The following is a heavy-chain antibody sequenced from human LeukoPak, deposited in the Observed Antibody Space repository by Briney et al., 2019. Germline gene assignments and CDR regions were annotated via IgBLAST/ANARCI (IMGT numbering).Heavy chain of an antibody. CDR2: IYTSGST. Sequence: SETLSLTCAVSGYSISSGYYWGWIRQPPGKGLEWIGRIYTSGSTNYNPSLMSRVTMSVDTSKNQFSLKLNSVTAADTAVYYCASHGYCGGDCYSGGDAFDIWGQGTMVTVSS. J-gene: IGHJ3*02. D-gene: IGHD2-21*01. CDR1: GYSISSGYY. V-gene: IGHV4-38-2*01. CDR3: ASHGYCGGDCYSGGDAFDI.